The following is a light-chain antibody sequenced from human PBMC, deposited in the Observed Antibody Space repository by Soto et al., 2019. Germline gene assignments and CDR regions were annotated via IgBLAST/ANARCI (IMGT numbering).Light chain of an antibody. CDR1: NIGSKS. CDR3: QVWDSSSDHPRVV. Sequence: SYELTQPPSVSVAPGKTARITCGGNNIGSKSVHWYQQKPGQAPVLVIYYDSDRPSGIPERFSGSNSGNTATLTISRVEAGDEADYYCQVWDSSSDHPRVVFGGGTKVTV. J-gene: IGLJ2*01. V-gene: IGLV3-21*04. CDR2: YDS.